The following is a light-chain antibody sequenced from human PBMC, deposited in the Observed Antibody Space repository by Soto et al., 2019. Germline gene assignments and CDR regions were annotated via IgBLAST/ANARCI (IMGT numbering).Light chain of an antibody. CDR1: GILLFSDGDTY. V-gene: IGKV2-30*01. J-gene: IGKJ5*01. Sequence: AALDHSPLSRAVTLGHPSSIACRSRGILLFSDGDTYLNWFQQRPGQSPXRLIYKVSNRDSGVPDRFSGSGSGTDFTLNISRVEAEDVGVYYCMQGSHWPPITVGQVTRLEIK. CDR2: KVS. CDR3: MQGSHWPPIT.